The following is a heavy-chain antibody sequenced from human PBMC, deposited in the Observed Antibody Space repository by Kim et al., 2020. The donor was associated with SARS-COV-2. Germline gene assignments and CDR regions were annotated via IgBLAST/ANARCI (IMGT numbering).Heavy chain of an antibody. CDR3: ARHFYGYSYAFPFDY. Sequence: SETLSLTCTVSGGYISSSSYYWGWIRQPPGKGLEWIGSIYYSGSTYYNPSLKSRVTISVDTSKNQFSLKLSSVTAADTAVYYCARHFYGYSYAFPFDYWGQGTLVTVSS. CDR2: IYYSGST. V-gene: IGHV4-39*01. CDR1: GGYISSSSYY. J-gene: IGHJ4*02. D-gene: IGHD5-18*01.